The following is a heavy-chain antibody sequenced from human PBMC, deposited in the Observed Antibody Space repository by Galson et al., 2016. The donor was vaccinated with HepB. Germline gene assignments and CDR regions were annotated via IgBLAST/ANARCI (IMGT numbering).Heavy chain of an antibody. J-gene: IGHJ2*01. CDR3: PKVRPGFWYFDL. D-gene: IGHD1-14*01. CDR2: ISNSGIT. CDR1: GDSISFYY. V-gene: IGHV4-59*01. Sequence: SETLSLTCSVSGDSISFYYWSWIRQPPGKGLEWIGYISNSGITNYNPSLKSRVTISADTSKNQLSLQLTSVTAADTAVYYFPKVRPGFWYFDLWGRGTLLTVSS.